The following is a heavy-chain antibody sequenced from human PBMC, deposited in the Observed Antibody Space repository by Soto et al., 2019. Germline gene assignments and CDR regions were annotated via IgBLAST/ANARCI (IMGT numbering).Heavy chain of an antibody. J-gene: IGHJ4*02. Sequence: SETLSLTCTVSGGSISSYYWSWIRQPPGKGLEWIGYIYYSGSTNYNPSLKSRVTISVDTSKNQFSLKLSSVTAADTAVYYCARGLMTTVTTARYYFDYWGQGTLVTVSS. V-gene: IGHV4-59*01. CDR1: GGSISSYY. D-gene: IGHD4-17*01. CDR3: ARGLMTTVTTARYYFDY. CDR2: IYYSGST.